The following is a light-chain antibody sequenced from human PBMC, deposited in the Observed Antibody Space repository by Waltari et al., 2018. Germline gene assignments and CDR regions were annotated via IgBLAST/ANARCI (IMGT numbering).Light chain of an antibody. Sequence: SYELTQSPSVSLSPGQTARIPCSGDALPKKYAYWYQKKPGQAPVLIIFKDRERPSGIPWRFSGSTSGTTVTLTITGVQAEDEADYYCLSPETRGSWVFGGGTKLTVL. J-gene: IGLJ2*01. CDR2: KDR. V-gene: IGLV3-25*03. CDR3: LSPETRGSWV. CDR1: ALPKKY.